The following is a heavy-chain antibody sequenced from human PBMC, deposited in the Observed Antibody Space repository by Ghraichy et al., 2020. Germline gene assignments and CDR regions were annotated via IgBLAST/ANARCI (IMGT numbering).Heavy chain of an antibody. J-gene: IGHJ4*02. CDR3: ARDNIGYSSGLSYFDY. D-gene: IGHD6-19*01. CDR2: INPSGGST. V-gene: IGHV1-46*01. CDR1: GYTFTSYY. Sequence: ASVKVSCKASGYTFTSYYMHWVRQAPGQGLEWMGIINPSGGSTSYAQKFQDRVTMTRDTSTSTVYMELSSLRSEDTAVYYCARDNIGYSSGLSYFDYWGQGTLVTVSS.